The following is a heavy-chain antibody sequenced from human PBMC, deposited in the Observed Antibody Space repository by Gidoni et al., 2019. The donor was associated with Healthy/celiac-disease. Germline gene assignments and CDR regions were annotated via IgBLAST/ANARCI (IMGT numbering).Heavy chain of an antibody. Sequence: QVQLQESGPGLVKPSETLSLTCTVSGGSISSYYWSWIRQPPGKGLEWIGYIYYSGSTNYNPSLKSRVTISVDTSKNQFSLKLSSVTAADTAVYYCARLYYYDSRGPATVVDPWGQGTLVTVSS. V-gene: IGHV4-59*01. CDR2: IYYSGST. CDR3: ARLYYYDSRGPATVVDP. CDR1: GGSISSYY. J-gene: IGHJ5*02. D-gene: IGHD3-22*01.